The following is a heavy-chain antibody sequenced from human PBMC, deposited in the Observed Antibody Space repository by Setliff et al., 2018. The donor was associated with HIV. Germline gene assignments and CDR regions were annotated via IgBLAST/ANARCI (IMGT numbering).Heavy chain of an antibody. CDR2: ISSSGSNI. V-gene: IGHV3-11*04. CDR3: AVHYYDSSGYDY. D-gene: IGHD3-22*01. CDR1: GFTFSDYY. J-gene: IGHJ4*02. Sequence: GGSLRLSCAASGFTFSDYYMSWIRQAPGKGLEWISYISSSGSNIYYTDSVKGRFTVSRDSAKNSLYLQMNSLRAEDTAVYYCAVHYYDSSGYDYWGQGTLVTVSS.